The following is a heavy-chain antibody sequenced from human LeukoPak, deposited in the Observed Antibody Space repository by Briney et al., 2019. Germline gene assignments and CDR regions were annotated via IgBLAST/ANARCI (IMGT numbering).Heavy chain of an antibody. D-gene: IGHD6-13*01. CDR2: ISGSGGST. CDR3: AKDVTSIAAAGPDY. V-gene: IGHV3-23*01. J-gene: IGHJ4*02. Sequence: PGGSLRLSCAFSGFTFSMYAMSWVRQAPGKGLEWVSAISGSGGSTYYADSVKGRFTISRDNSKNTLYLQMNSLRAEDTAVYYCAKDVTSIAAAGPDYWGQGTLVTVSS. CDR1: GFTFSMYA.